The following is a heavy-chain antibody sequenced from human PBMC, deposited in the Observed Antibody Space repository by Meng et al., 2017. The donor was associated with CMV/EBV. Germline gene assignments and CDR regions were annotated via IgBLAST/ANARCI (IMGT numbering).Heavy chain of an antibody. D-gene: IGHD1-26*01. Sequence: GESLKISCAASGFTFSSYSMNWVRQAPGKGLEWVSSISSSSSYIYYADSVKGRFTTSRDNAKNSLYLQMNSLRAEDTAVYYCARGRLGSYSSVDYWGQGTLVTVSS. CDR1: GFTFSSYS. CDR3: ARGRLGSYSSVDY. V-gene: IGHV3-21*01. J-gene: IGHJ4*02. CDR2: ISSSSSYI.